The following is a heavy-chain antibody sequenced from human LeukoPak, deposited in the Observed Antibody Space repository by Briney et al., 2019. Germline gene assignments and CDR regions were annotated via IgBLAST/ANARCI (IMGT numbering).Heavy chain of an antibody. CDR2: IKKDGSQT. V-gene: IGHV3-7*03. CDR3: ARDPYYSKFDF. J-gene: IGHJ4*02. D-gene: IGHD1-26*01. CDR1: GFTFSNYW. Sequence: GGSLRLSCAASGFTFSNYWMTWVRQAPGKGLEWVATIKKDGSQTYYVDSVKGRFSISRDNAKNSLFLQINSLRAEDTAVYYCARDPYYSKFDFWGQGTLVTVSS.